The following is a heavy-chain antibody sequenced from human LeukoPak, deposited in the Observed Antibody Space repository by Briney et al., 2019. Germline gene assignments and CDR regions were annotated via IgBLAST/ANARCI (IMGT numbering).Heavy chain of an antibody. Sequence: PGGSLRLSCAASGFTVSSHYMSWVRQAPGKGLEWVSVIYSGGSTYYADSVKGRFTISRDNSKNTLYLQMNSQRAEDTAVYYCARVRDGYNPIDYWGQGTLVTVSS. D-gene: IGHD5-24*01. CDR2: IYSGGST. CDR1: GFTVSSHY. CDR3: ARVRDGYNPIDY. V-gene: IGHV3-53*01. J-gene: IGHJ4*02.